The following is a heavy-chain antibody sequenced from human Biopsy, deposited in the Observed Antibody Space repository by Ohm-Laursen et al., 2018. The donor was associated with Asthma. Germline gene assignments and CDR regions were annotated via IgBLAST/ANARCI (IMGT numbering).Heavy chain of an antibody. V-gene: IGHV3-53*01. CDR2: IYSGGTS. D-gene: IGHD3-22*01. J-gene: IGHJ4*02. CDR3: ARGDSSNWSHYYFDY. CDR1: GFAVSRDH. Sequence: SLRLSCAASGFAVSRDHMFWVRQAPGKGLEWVSVIYSGGTSHTADSVRGRFTISRDYSKNTLYLQMHSLRAEDTAVYYCARGDSSNWSHYYFDYWGQGTLVTVSS.